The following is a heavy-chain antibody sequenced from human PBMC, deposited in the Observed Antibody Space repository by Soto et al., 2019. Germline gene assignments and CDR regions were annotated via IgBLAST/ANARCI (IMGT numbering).Heavy chain of an antibody. CDR2: INLNSGGT. V-gene: IGHV1-2*04. D-gene: IGHD1-26*01. J-gene: IGHJ4*02. Sequence: ASVKVSCKASGYTFTGYYMHWVRQAPGQGLEWMGWINLNSGGTNYTQKFQGWVTMTRDTSISTAYMELSRLRSDDTAVYYCARAQVGATFSAFLPSRQPYYFAYWGQGTLVTVSS. CDR3: ARAQVGATFSAFLPSRQPYYFAY. CDR1: GYTFTGYY.